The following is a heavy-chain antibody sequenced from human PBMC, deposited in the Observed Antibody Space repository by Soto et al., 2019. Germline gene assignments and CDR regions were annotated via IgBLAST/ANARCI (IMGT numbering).Heavy chain of an antibody. Sequence: EVQLVESGGGLVKPGGSLRLSCAASGFTFSSYSMNWVRQAPGKGLEWVSSISSSSSYIYYADSVKGRFTISRDNAKNSLYLQMNSLRAEDTAVYYCARLDWGRYGYFDLWGRGTLVTVSS. CDR1: GFTFSSYS. J-gene: IGHJ2*01. CDR3: ARLDWGRYGYFDL. D-gene: IGHD3-16*01. V-gene: IGHV3-21*01. CDR2: ISSSSSYI.